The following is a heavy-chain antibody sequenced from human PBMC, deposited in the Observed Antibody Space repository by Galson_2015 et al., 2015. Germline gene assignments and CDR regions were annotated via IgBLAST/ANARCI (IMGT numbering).Heavy chain of an antibody. D-gene: IGHD1/OR15-1a*01. CDR1: GFTFSGSA. CDR3: TRRTSDGNYLTY. CDR2: IRSKANSYAT. J-gene: IGHJ4*02. V-gene: IGHV3-73*01. Sequence: SLRLSCAASGFTFSGSAMHWVRQASGKGLEWVGRIRSKANSYATAYAASVKGRFTTSRDDSKNTAYLQMNSLKTEDTAVYYCTRRTSDGNYLTYSCQGTLVTVSS.